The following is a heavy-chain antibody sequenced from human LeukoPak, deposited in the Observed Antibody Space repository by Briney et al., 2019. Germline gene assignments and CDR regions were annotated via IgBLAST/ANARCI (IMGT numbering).Heavy chain of an antibody. D-gene: IGHD5-12*01. CDR2: IKQDGSEK. CDR1: GFTFSSYW. CDR3: ARVTGYSGADYGMDV. Sequence: GGSLRLSCAASGFTFSSYWMSWVRQAPGKGLEWVANIKQDGSEKYYVDSVKGRFTISRDNAKNSLYLQMNSLRAEDTAVYYCARVTGYSGADYGMDVWGQGTTVTVSS. J-gene: IGHJ6*02. V-gene: IGHV3-7*01.